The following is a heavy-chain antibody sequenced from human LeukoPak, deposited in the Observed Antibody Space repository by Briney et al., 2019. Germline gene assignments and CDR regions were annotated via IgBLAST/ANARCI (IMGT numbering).Heavy chain of an antibody. Sequence: ASVKVSCKASGYSFTGHNMHWVRQAPGQGLEWMGWINPHSGDTKYAQKFQGRVSMSRDTSITTAYLDLSRLTSDDTALYYCARDFNYYGSGYYSPRVDHWGQGTLVTVSS. CDR1: GYSFTGHN. CDR2: INPHSGDT. J-gene: IGHJ4*02. CDR3: ARDFNYYGSGYYSPRVDH. V-gene: IGHV1-2*02. D-gene: IGHD3-22*01.